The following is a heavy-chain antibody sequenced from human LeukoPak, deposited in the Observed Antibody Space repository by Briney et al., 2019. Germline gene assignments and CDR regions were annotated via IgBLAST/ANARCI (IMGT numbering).Heavy chain of an antibody. Sequence: PGGSLRLSCAASGFTFSSYAMSWVRQAPGKGLEWVSAISGSGGSTYYADSVKGRFTISRDNAKNSLYLQMNSLRAEDTAVYYCARFSSSGWSTNWGQGTLVTVSS. V-gene: IGHV3-23*01. CDR3: ARFSSSGWSTN. D-gene: IGHD6-19*01. J-gene: IGHJ4*02. CDR2: ISGSGGST. CDR1: GFTFSSYA.